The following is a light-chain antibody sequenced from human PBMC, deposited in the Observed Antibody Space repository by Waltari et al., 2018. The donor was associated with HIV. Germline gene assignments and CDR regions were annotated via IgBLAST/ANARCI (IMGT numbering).Light chain of an antibody. CDR2: RSN. V-gene: IGLV1-47*01. CDR3: AAWDDSLSGPV. CDR1: SSNIGSNY. J-gene: IGLJ3*02. Sequence: QSVLTQPPSASGTPGQRVTISCSGSSSNIGSNYVYWYQQLPGTAPKLLIYRSNQGPSGVPDRFSGAKSVTAASLAIRGLRSEDEADYYCAAWDDSLSGPVFGGGTKLTVL.